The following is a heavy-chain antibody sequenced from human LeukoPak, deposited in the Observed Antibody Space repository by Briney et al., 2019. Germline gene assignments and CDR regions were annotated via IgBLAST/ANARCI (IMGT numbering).Heavy chain of an antibody. D-gene: IGHD2-15*01. CDR1: GFTFSSYA. J-gene: IGHJ5*02. V-gene: IGHV3-23*01. Sequence: GGSLRLSCAASGFTFSSYAMSWVRQAPGKRLEWVSAISGSGGSTYYADSVKGRFTISRDNSKNTLYLQMNSLRAEDTAVYYCAKLMVVAATLSWFDPWGQGTLVTVSS. CDR2: ISGSGGST. CDR3: AKLMVVAATLSWFDP.